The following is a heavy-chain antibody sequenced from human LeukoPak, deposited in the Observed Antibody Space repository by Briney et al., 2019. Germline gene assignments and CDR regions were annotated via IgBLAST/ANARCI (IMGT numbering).Heavy chain of an antibody. CDR3: ARDFH. J-gene: IGHJ4*02. V-gene: IGHV3-7*04. Sequence: GGSLRLSCAASGFTFSNSWMSWIRQAPGQGLDGVANIKQDGSGRYYVDSVKGRFTISRDNARNSLYLQMNSLRAEDTAVYDCARDFHWGQGTLVTVSS. D-gene: IGHD2/OR15-2a*01. CDR2: IKQDGSGR. CDR1: GFTFSNSW.